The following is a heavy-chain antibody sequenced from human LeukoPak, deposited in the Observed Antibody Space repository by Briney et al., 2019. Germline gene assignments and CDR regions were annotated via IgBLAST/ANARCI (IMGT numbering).Heavy chain of an antibody. J-gene: IGHJ4*02. V-gene: IGHV4-34*01. Sequence: PSETLSLTCAVYGGSLSGYYWSWIRQPPGKGLEWIGEISHSGSTNYNPSLKSRVTISVDTSKNQFSLKLSSVTAADTAVYYCARLSGSYSEGAFDYWGQGTLVTVSS. CDR1: GGSLSGYY. CDR2: ISHSGST. D-gene: IGHD1-26*01. CDR3: ARLSGSYSEGAFDY.